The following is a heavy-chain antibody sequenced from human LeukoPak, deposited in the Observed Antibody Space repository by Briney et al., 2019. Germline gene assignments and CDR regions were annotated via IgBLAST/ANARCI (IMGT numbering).Heavy chain of an antibody. CDR3: ARDSPRGITMVRGDIDY. D-gene: IGHD3-10*01. V-gene: IGHV1-2*02. Sequence: ASVKVSCKASGYTFTGYYMHWVRQAPRQGLEWMGWINPNSGGTNYAQKFQGRVTMTRDTSISTAYMELSRLRSDDTAVYYCARDSPRGITMVRGDIDYWGQGTLVTVSS. CDR1: GYTFTGYY. J-gene: IGHJ4*02. CDR2: INPNSGGT.